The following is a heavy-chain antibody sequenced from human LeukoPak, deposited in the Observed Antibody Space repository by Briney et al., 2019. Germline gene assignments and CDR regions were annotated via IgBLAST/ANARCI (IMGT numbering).Heavy chain of an antibody. Sequence: SETLSLTCAVSGGSISSGSYSWGWIRQPPGKGLEWIGYFFYTGNTYYNASLKSRVTISVDTSKNQFSLKVSSVTAEDTAVYYCAKGSRGSCSRTYCYPFDYWGQGTLVTVSS. CDR2: FFYTGNT. CDR3: AKGSRGSCSRTYCYPFDY. J-gene: IGHJ4*02. CDR1: GGSISSGSYS. V-gene: IGHV4-30-4*07. D-gene: IGHD2-2*01.